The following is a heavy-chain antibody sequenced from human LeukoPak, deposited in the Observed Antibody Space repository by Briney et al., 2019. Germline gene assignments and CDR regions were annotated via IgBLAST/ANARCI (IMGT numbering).Heavy chain of an antibody. J-gene: IGHJ4*02. D-gene: IGHD2-2*01. V-gene: IGHV3-33*01. CDR2: IWYDGSNK. Sequence: GGSLRLSCAASGFTFSSYGMHWVRQAPGKGLEWVAVIWYDGSNKYYADSVKGRFTISRDNSKNTLYLQMNSLRAEDTAVYYCARGVTRYCSSTSCYYFDYWGQGTLVTVSS. CDR1: GFTFSSYG. CDR3: ARGVTRYCSSTSCYYFDY.